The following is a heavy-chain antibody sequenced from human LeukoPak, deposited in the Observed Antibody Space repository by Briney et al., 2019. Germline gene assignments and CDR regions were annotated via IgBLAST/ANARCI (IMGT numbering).Heavy chain of an antibody. CDR3: ARGGHRRYYYTSGSAFDP. D-gene: IGHD3-10*01. CDR1: GYTFTSNY. J-gene: IGHJ5*02. CDR2: ISAYNGNT. V-gene: IGHV1-18*04. Sequence: ASVKVSCKAFGYTFTSNYMHWVRQAPAQGLEWMGWISAYNGNTHYAQNLQGRATMTTDTSTSTAYMELKSRRSDDTAVYYCARGGHRRYYYTSGSAFDPWGQGTLVTVSS.